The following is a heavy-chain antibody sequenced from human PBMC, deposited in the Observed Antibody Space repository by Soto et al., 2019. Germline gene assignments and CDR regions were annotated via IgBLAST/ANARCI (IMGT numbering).Heavy chain of an antibody. CDR2: IYYSGST. D-gene: IGHD4-17*01. CDR1: GGSISNYY. CDR3: AREGDYDDDFDI. J-gene: IGHJ3*02. V-gene: IGHV4-59*01. Sequence: SETLSLTCTVSGGSISNYYWTWIRQPPGKGLEWIGYIYYSGSTNYNPSLKSRVTISVDTSKNQFSLKLSSVTAADTAVYYCAREGDYDDDFDIWGQGTMVT.